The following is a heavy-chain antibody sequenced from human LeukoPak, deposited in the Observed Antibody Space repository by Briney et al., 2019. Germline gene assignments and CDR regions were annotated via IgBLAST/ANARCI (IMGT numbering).Heavy chain of an antibody. V-gene: IGHV3-21*01. CDR2: ISSSSSYI. CDR1: GFTFSSLN. Sequence: GGSLRLSCAASGFTFSSLNMNWVRQAPGKGLEWVSSISSSSSYIYYADSVKGRFTISRDNAKNSLYLQMNSLRADDTAVYYCARGSEWSSGVSDYWGQGTLVTVSS. CDR3: ARGSEWSSGVSDY. D-gene: IGHD3-3*01. J-gene: IGHJ4*02.